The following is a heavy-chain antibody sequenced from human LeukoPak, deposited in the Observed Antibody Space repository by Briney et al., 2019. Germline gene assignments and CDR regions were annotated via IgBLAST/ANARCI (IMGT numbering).Heavy chain of an antibody. Sequence: PGGSLRLSCAASGFTFSNAWMSWVRQAPGKGLEWVGRIKSKTDGGTTDYAAPVKGRFTISRDDSKNTLYLQMNSLKTEDTAVYYCTTDLDFWSGYYTTWGQGTLVTVSS. J-gene: IGHJ5*02. CDR3: TTDLDFWSGYYTT. CDR1: GFTFSNAW. CDR2: IKSKTDGGTT. V-gene: IGHV3-15*01. D-gene: IGHD3-3*01.